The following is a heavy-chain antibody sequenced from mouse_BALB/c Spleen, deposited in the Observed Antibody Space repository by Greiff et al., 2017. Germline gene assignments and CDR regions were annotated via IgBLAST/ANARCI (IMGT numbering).Heavy chain of an antibody. CDR2: INPGSSTI. Sequence: EVHLVESGGGLVQPGGSLNLSCAASGFDFSRYWMSWARQAPGKGQEWIGEINPGSSTINYTPSLKDKFIISRDNAKNTLYLQMSKVRSEDTALYYCARLEARGYAMDYWGQGTSVTVSS. V-gene: IGHV4-2*02. CDR3: ARLEARGYAMDY. D-gene: IGHD3-1*01. CDR1: GFDFSRYW. J-gene: IGHJ4*01.